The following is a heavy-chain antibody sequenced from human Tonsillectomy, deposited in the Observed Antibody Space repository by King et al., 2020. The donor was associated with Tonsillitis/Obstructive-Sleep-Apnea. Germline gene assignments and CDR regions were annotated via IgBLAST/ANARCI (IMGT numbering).Heavy chain of an antibody. J-gene: IGHJ4*02. D-gene: IGHD4-23*01. CDR3: ASRALTTVVTPAYFDY. CDR1: GFTFRSYA. Sequence: VQLVESGGGVVQPGRSLRLSCAASGFTFRSYAMHWVRQAPGKGLEWVAGISYDGSNKYYADSVKGRFTISRDNSKNTLYLQMNSLRAEDTAVYYCASRALTTVVTPAYFDYWGQGSLVTVSS. V-gene: IGHV3-30*04. CDR2: ISYDGSNK.